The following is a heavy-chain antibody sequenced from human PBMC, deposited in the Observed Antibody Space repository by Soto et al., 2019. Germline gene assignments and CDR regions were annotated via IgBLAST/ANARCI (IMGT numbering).Heavy chain of an antibody. V-gene: IGHV3-23*01. J-gene: IGHJ4*02. Sequence: EVHVLESGGDLVQPGGSLRLSCAASGFTFSTYAMTWVRQAAGKGLEWVSTISDSSSTYYADSVKSRFTISSGNTKNRLYLKMTSLRADDTAVYYCAKIKGWNYWTRISCRDSFGYWGQGTLVTVSS. CDR3: AKIKGWNYWTRISCRDSFGY. D-gene: IGHD1-7*01. CDR2: ISDSSST. CDR1: GFTFSTYA.